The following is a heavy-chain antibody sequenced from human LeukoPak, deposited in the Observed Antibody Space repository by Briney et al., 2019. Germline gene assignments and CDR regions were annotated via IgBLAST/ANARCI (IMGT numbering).Heavy chain of an antibody. J-gene: IGHJ4*02. CDR1: GFTFDDYA. V-gene: IGHV3-9*01. CDR3: AKDQIPNYYDSSGYLFDY. D-gene: IGHD3-22*01. CDR2: ISWNSGSI. Sequence: AGGSLRLSCAASGFTFDDYAMHWVRQAPGKSLEWVSGISWNSGSIGYADSVKGRFTISRDNAKNSLYLQMNSLRAEDTALYYCAKDQIPNYYDSSGYLFDYWGQGTLVTVSS.